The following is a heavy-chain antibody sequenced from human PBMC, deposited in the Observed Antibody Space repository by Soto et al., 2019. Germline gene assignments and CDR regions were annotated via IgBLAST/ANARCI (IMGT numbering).Heavy chain of an antibody. CDR1: GGSISTSSYY. Sequence: SETLSLTCTVSGGSISTSSYYWGWIRQPPGKGLEWIGSIYYSGSTYYNPSLKSRVTISADTSKNQFSLKLSSVTAADTAVYYCARLIAAAGGNRAYWGQGTLVTVS. J-gene: IGHJ4*02. V-gene: IGHV4-39*01. D-gene: IGHD6-13*01. CDR2: IYYSGST. CDR3: ARLIAAAGGNRAY.